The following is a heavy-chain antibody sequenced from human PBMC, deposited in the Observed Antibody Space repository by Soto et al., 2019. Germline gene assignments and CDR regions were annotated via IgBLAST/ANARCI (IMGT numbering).Heavy chain of an antibody. V-gene: IGHV3-30*18. D-gene: IGHD3-16*02. CDR3: AKDLPDNMITFGGVIVGAFDY. J-gene: IGHJ4*02. CDR1: GFTFSSYG. Sequence: GGSLRLSCAASGFTFSSYGMHWVRQAPGKGLEWVAVISYDGSNKYYADSVKGRFTISRDNSKNTLYLQMNSLRAEDTAVYYCAKDLPDNMITFGGVIVGAFDYWGQGTLVTVSS. CDR2: ISYDGSNK.